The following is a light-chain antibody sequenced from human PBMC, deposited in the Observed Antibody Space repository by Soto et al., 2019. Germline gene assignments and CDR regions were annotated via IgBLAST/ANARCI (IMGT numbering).Light chain of an antibody. CDR1: QGIYSW. V-gene: IGKV1-12*01. Sequence: IQMTQSPSSVSASVGDKVTITCRASQGIYSWLAWYLQTPGTAPKLLISSASGLQPGVPSRFSGSGSGTDFTLTITGLQPEDFAVYYCQQALSFPYTFGQGTKVEIK. CDR2: SAS. J-gene: IGKJ2*01. CDR3: QQALSFPYT.